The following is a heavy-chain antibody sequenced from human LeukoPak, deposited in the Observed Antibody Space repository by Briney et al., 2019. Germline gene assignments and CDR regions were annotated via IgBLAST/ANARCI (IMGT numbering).Heavy chain of an antibody. CDR1: GFTFSNAW. V-gene: IGHV3-15*01. Sequence: KPGGSLRLSCAASGFTFSNAWMSWVRQAPGKGLEWVGRIKSKTDGGTTDYAAPVKGRFTISRDDSKNTPYLQMNSLKTEDTAVYYCTTGSPLLWFGEFYLFDYWGQGTLVTVSS. D-gene: IGHD3-10*01. J-gene: IGHJ4*02. CDR3: TTGSPLLWFGEFYLFDY. CDR2: IKSKTDGGTT.